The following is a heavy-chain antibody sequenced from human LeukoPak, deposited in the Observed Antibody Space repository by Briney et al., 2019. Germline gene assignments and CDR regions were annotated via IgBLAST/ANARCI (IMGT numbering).Heavy chain of an antibody. CDR2: IYYSGST. CDR1: GGSISSYY. D-gene: IGHD3-22*01. V-gene: IGHV4-59*01. J-gene: IGHJ4*02. CDR3: ARSNYDMGPFDY. Sequence: PSETLSLTCTVSGGSISSYYWSWIRQPPGKGLAWIGYIYYSGSTNYNPSLKSRVTISVDTSKNQFSLKLSSVTAADTAVYYCARSNYDMGPFDYWGQGTLVTVSS.